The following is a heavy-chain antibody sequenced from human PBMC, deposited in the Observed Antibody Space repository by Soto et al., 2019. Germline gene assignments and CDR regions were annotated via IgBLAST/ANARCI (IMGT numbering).Heavy chain of an antibody. D-gene: IGHD2-15*01. Sequence: QVQLVESGGGVVQPGRSQRLSCAASGYTFGSYGMHWVRQAPGKGLEWVAVLWYDGSNKYYADSVKGRFTISRDNSKNTLYLQMNILRAEDTAVYYCARDGYCSGGSCYSVPVFDYWGQGTLVTVSS. J-gene: IGHJ4*02. CDR3: ARDGYCSGGSCYSVPVFDY. CDR1: GYTFGSYG. V-gene: IGHV3-33*01. CDR2: LWYDGSNK.